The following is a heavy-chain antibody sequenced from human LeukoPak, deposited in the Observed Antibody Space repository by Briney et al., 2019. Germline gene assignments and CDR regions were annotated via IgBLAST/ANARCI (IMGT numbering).Heavy chain of an antibody. J-gene: IGHJ4*02. Sequence: SETLSLTCTVSGGSISSNYWNWIRQPPGRGLEWIGYIYYSGSTNYNPSLKSRVTISVDTSKNQFSLKLSSVTAADTAVFYCARGYYDSSGYILFDYWGQGTLVTVSS. D-gene: IGHD3-22*01. V-gene: IGHV4-59*01. CDR1: GGSISSNY. CDR3: ARGYYDSSGYILFDY. CDR2: IYYSGST.